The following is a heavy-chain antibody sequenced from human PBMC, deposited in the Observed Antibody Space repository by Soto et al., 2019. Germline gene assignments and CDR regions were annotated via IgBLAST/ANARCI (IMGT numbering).Heavy chain of an antibody. D-gene: IGHD2-15*01. Sequence: GGSLRLSCAASGFTCSSYDMSWVRQAPGKGLEWVSGVSASGSITSYADSAKGRFPISRDNAQNTMILHMNSLTAEDTAVYFCAKGDCSGGRCYRGFDYWGQGTLVTVSS. CDR2: VSASGSIT. V-gene: IGHV3-23*01. CDR1: GFTCSSYD. CDR3: AKGDCSGGRCYRGFDY. J-gene: IGHJ4*02.